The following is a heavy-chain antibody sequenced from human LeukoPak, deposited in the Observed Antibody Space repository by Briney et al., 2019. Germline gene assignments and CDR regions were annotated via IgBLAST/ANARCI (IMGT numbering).Heavy chain of an antibody. CDR1: EFTFSSYA. V-gene: IGHV4-34*01. Sequence: PGGSLRLSCAASEFTFSSYAMSWIRQPPGKGLEWIGEINHSGSTNYNPSLKSRVTISVDTSKNQFSLKLSSVTAADTAVYYCARSPRYWGQGTLVTVSS. J-gene: IGHJ4*02. CDR3: ARSPRY. CDR2: INHSGST.